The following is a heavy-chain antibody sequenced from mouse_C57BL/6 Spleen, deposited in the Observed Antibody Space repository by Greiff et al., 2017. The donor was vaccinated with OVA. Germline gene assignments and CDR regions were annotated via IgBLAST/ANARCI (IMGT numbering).Heavy chain of an antibody. V-gene: IGHV5-17*01. Sequence: EVMLVESGGGLVKPGGSLTLSCAASGFTFSDYGMHWVRQAPEKGLEWVAYISSGSSTIYYADTVKGRFTISRDNAKNTLFLQMTSLRSEDTAMYYCARGDYEGYFDVWGTGTTVTVSS. D-gene: IGHD2-4*01. CDR2: ISSGSSTI. CDR1: GFTFSDYG. CDR3: ARGDYEGYFDV. J-gene: IGHJ1*03.